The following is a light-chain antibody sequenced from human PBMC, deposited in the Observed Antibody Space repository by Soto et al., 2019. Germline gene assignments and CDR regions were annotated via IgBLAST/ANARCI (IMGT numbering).Light chain of an antibody. CDR3: CSYAGSSTPYV. J-gene: IGLJ1*01. CDR1: SSDVGSYNL. CDR2: EGS. V-gene: IGLV2-23*01. Sequence: QSVLTQPASVSGSPGQSITISCTGTSSDVGSYNLVSWYQQHPGKAPKLMIYEGSKRPSGVSNRFSDSKSGNTASLTISGLQAEDEADYYCCSYAGSSTPYVFGTGTKVTV.